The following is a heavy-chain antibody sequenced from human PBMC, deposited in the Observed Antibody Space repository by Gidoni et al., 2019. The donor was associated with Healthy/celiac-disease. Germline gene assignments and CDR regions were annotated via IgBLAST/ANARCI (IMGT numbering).Heavy chain of an antibody. V-gene: IGHV4-39*07. Sequence: QLQLPASGPGLVKPSETLSLTCTVSGGSISSSSYYWGWIRQPPGKGLEWIGSIYYSGSTYYNPSLKSRVTISVDTSKNQFSLKLSSVTAADTAVYYCARRSDPDDYYYGMDVWGQGTTVTVSS. CDR1: GGSISSSSYY. CDR3: ARRSDPDDYYYGMDV. CDR2: IYYSGST. J-gene: IGHJ6*02.